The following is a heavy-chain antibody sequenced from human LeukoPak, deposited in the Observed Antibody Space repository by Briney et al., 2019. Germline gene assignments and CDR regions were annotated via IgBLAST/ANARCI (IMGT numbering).Heavy chain of an antibody. D-gene: IGHD4-17*01. V-gene: IGHV4-30-4*01. Sequence: SQTLSLTCTVSGGSISSGDYYWSWIRQPPGKGLEWIGYIYYSGSTYYNPSLKSRVTISVDTSKNQFSLKLSSVTAADTAVYYCARGPFYGDYLFDYWGQGTLVTVSS. CDR3: ARGPFYGDYLFDY. CDR1: GGSISSGDYY. J-gene: IGHJ4*02. CDR2: IYYSGST.